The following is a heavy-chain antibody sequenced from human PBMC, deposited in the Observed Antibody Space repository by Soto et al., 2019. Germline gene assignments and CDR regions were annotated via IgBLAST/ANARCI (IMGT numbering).Heavy chain of an antibody. D-gene: IGHD3-3*01. CDR1: GGSISSYY. J-gene: IGHJ4*02. CDR3: ARDHHYDFWSGYYTGDFYYFDY. Sequence: PSETLSLTGTVSGGSISSYYWSWIRQPGGKGLEWIGRIYTSGSTNYNPSLKSRVTMSVDTSKNQFSLKLSSVTAADTAVYYCARDHHYDFWSGYYTGDFYYFDYWGQGTLVTVSS. CDR2: IYTSGST. V-gene: IGHV4-4*07.